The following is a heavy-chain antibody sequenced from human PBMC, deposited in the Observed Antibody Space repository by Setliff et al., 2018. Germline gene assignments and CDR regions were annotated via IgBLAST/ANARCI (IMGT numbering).Heavy chain of an antibody. CDR2: IYHSGST. J-gene: IGHJ4*01. Sequence: SETLSLTCAVYGGSFSGYYWGWFRQPPGKGLEWIGSIYHSGSTYYNPSLKSRVTISVDTSKNQFSLEVTSVTASDTAVYYCARARSIAAADTFDYWGQGTLVTVSS. V-gene: IGHV4-34*01. CDR3: ARARSIAAADTFDY. D-gene: IGHD6-13*01. CDR1: GGSFSGYY.